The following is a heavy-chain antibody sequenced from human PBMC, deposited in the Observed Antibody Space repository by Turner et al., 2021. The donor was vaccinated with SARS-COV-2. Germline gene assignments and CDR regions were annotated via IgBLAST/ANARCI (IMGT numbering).Heavy chain of an antibody. V-gene: IGHV1-46*03. Sequence: QVQLVQSGAEVKKPGASVKVSCKASGYIFINYYIHWVRQAPGQGLEWVVIINPSGGGTRYAQKFRGRVTMTRDTSTSTVSMELSSLRSEDTAVYYCARGELWSFSSYDNWGQGTLVTVSS. CDR1: GYIFINYY. J-gene: IGHJ4*02. D-gene: IGHD3-10*01. CDR3: ARGELWSFSSYDN. CDR2: INPSGGGT.